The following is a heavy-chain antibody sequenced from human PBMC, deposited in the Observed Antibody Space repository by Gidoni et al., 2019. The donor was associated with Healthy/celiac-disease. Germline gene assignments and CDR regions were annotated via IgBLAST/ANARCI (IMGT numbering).Heavy chain of an antibody. J-gene: IGHJ1*01. V-gene: IGHV3-23*01. CDR3: AKGDYGDYGYFQH. CDR1: GFTFSSYA. D-gene: IGHD4-17*01. CDR2: ISGSGGST. Sequence: EVQLLESGGGLVQPGGSLRLSCAASGFTFSSYAMSWVRQAPGKGLEWVSAISGSGGSTYYADSVKGRFTISRDNSKNTLYLQMNSLGAEDTAVYYCAKGDYGDYGYFQHWGQGTLVTVSS.